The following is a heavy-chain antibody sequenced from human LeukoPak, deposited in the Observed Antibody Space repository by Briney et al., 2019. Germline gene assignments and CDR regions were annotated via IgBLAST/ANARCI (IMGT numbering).Heavy chain of an antibody. CDR1: GFTFSSYG. V-gene: IGHV3-30*18. Sequence: GRSLRLSCAASGFTFSSYGMHWVRQAPGKGLEWVAVISYDGSNKYYADSVKGRFTISRDNSKNTLYLQMNSLRAEDTAVYYCAKDSLDFWCGSQYTAGYWGQGTLVTVSS. J-gene: IGHJ4*02. D-gene: IGHD3-3*01. CDR2: ISYDGSNK. CDR3: AKDSLDFWCGSQYTAGY.